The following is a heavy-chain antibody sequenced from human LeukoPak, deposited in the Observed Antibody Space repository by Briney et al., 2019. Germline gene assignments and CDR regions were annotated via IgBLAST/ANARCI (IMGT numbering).Heavy chain of an antibody. CDR1: GHTASTYY. Sequence: GGSLRLLRAASGHTASTYYMNWAPEAPGRGLEWVSIIYSGGTTYYADSVKGRFTISRETSNNTLSLQMNSLSAEDTAVYFCARVGDHFHWNLDLWGGGTLVTVSS. D-gene: IGHD3-3*02. CDR2: IYSGGTT. J-gene: IGHJ2*01. V-gene: IGHV3-53*01. CDR3: ARVGDHFHWNLDL.